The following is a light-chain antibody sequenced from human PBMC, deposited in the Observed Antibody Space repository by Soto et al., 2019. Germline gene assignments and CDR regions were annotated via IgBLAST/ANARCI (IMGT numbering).Light chain of an antibody. CDR2: DNN. CDR1: SSNIGNNY. J-gene: IGLJ1*01. V-gene: IGLV1-51*01. CDR3: GTWDSSLSAYV. Sequence: QSVLTQPPSVSAAPGQKVTISCSGSSSNIGNNYVSWYQQLPGTAPKLLIYDNNKRPSGIPDRFSGSKSGTSATLGITGLRTGDAADYYCGTWDSSLSAYVFGTGTKRTVL.